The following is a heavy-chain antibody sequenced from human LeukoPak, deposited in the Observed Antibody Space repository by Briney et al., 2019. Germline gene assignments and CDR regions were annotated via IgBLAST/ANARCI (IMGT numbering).Heavy chain of an antibody. CDR2: TYYRSKWYN. D-gene: IGHD3-3*01. Sequence: SQTLSLTCAISGDSVSSNSAAWNWIRQSPSRGLEWLGRTYYRSKWYNDYAVSVKSRITINPDTSKNQFSLKLSSVTAADTAVYYCAREVNDFWSGYVQGIDPWGQGTLVTVSS. CDR3: AREVNDFWSGYVQGIDP. J-gene: IGHJ5*02. CDR1: GDSVSSNSAA. V-gene: IGHV6-1*01.